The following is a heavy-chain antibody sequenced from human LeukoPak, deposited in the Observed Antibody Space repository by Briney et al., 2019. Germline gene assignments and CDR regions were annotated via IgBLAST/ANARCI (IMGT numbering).Heavy chain of an antibody. CDR2: ISSSSSYI. J-gene: IGHJ4*02. CDR3: ARAVSSSWYSPFDY. CDR1: GFTFSSYS. D-gene: IGHD6-13*01. V-gene: IGHV3-21*01. Sequence: GGSLRLSCAASGFTFSSYSMNWVRQAPGKGLEWVSSISSSSSYIYYADSVKGRFTISRDNAKNSLYLQMNSLRAEDTAVYYCARAVSSSWYSPFDYWGQGTLVTVSS.